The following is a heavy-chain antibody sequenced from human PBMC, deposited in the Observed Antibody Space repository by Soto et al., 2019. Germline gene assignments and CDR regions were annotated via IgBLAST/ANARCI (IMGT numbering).Heavy chain of an antibody. CDR2: INPSGGST. CDR3: ARVGPHDAFDI. Sequence: AAVKVSCKSSGYTFTSYYMHWVRQAPGQGLEWMGIINPSGGSTSYAQKFQGRVTMTRDTSTSTVYMELSSLRSEDTAVYYCARVGPHDAFDIWGQGTMVTVSS. CDR1: GYTFTSYY. D-gene: IGHD3-10*01. J-gene: IGHJ3*02. V-gene: IGHV1-46*01.